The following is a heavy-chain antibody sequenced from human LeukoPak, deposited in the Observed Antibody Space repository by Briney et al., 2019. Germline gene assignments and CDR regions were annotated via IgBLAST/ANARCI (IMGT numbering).Heavy chain of an antibody. CDR1: GFTFDDYT. J-gene: IGHJ4*02. Sequence: PGGSLRLSCAASGFTFDDYTMHWVRQAPGKGLEWVSLISWDGGSTYYADSVKGRFTISRDNSKNSLYLQMNSLRTEDTALYYCAKGGERVGGYSYGYSDFWGQGTLVTVSS. CDR2: ISWDGGST. D-gene: IGHD5-18*01. V-gene: IGHV3-43*01. CDR3: AKGGERVGGYSYGYSDF.